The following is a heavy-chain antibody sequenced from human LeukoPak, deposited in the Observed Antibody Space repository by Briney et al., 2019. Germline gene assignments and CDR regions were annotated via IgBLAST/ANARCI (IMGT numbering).Heavy chain of an antibody. Sequence: VASVKVSCKASGYTFTGYYMHWVRQAPGQGLEWMGWISAYNGNTNYAQKLQGRVTMTTDTSTSTAYTELRSLRSDDTAVYYCARDRGGSEWFHQTRPRLSWFDPWGQGTLVTVSS. V-gene: IGHV1-18*04. CDR3: ARDRGGSEWFHQTRPRLSWFDP. D-gene: IGHD3-16*01. CDR1: GYTFTGYY. CDR2: ISAYNGNT. J-gene: IGHJ5*02.